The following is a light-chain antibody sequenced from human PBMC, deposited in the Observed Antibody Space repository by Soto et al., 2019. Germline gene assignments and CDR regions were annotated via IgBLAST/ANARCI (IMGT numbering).Light chain of an antibody. V-gene: IGKV3-20*01. J-gene: IGKJ2*01. CDR1: QSISSNY. CDR2: DAS. CDR3: QRSGSAPPYI. Sequence: EIVLTQSPGTLSLSPGEGATLSCRASQSISSNYLAWYQQKFGQAPRLLIYDASSRATGIPDRFSGSGSGADFTLTISRLEPEDFAVYYCQRSGSAPPYIFGAGTRLDI.